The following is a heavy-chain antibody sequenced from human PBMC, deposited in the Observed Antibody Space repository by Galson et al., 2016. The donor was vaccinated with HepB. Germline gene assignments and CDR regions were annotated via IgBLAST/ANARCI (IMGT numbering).Heavy chain of an antibody. Sequence: SLRLSCAASGFTFSRNWMSWVRQAPGKGLEWVSLIYSGGSTSFADSVKGRFTISRDNSKNTLYLQMNSLRVEDTAVYFCARDIGPVGQGTLVTVSS. CDR3: ARDIGP. V-gene: IGHV3-53*01. CDR2: IYSGGST. J-gene: IGHJ5*02. CDR1: GFTFSRNW.